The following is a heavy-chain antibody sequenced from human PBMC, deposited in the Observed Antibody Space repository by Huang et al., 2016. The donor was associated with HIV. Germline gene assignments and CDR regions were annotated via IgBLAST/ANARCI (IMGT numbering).Heavy chain of an antibody. CDR3: ARLIGSPSFYYGLDV. D-gene: IGHD3-10*01. Sequence: EVQLVQSGAEVKKPGESLKISCKGSGYRFRSNWIGGVRQMTGKGLEWMVIIYPGDSDNRYSPSVQGQVTISADNSINTAYLQWSSLKASDTAMYYCARLIGSPSFYYGLDVWGQGTTVTVSS. CDR2: IYPGDSDN. J-gene: IGHJ6*02. V-gene: IGHV5-51*01. CDR1: GYRFRSNW.